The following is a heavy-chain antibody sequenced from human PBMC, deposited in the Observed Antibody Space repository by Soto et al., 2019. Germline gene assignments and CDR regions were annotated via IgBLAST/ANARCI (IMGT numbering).Heavy chain of an antibody. CDR3: ARDIGSGSYYNWFDP. CDR1: GGSISSGGYY. J-gene: IGHJ5*02. D-gene: IGHD3-10*01. V-gene: IGHV4-31*03. Sequence: QVQLQESGPGLVKPSQTLSLTCTVSGGSISSGGYYWSWIRQHPGKGLEWIGYIYYSGSTYYNPSLMSRVTISVDTSKNQFSLKLSSVTAADTAVYYCARDIGSGSYYNWFDPWGQGTLVTVSS. CDR2: IYYSGST.